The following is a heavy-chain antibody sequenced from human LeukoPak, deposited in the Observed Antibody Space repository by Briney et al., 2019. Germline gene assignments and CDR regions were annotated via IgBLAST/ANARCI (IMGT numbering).Heavy chain of an antibody. D-gene: IGHD2-2*01. V-gene: IGHV1-18*01. Sequence: GASVKVSCKPSGYTFKNSGFSWVRQAPGQGLEWMGWVSAYNGNTKYVQKFQGRVSMTTDTSTSAAYMELRSLRSDDTAVYYCARDETQYQRGPFESWGQGTLVTVSS. CDR2: VSAYNGNT. CDR1: GYTFKNSG. CDR3: ARDETQYQRGPFES. J-gene: IGHJ4*02.